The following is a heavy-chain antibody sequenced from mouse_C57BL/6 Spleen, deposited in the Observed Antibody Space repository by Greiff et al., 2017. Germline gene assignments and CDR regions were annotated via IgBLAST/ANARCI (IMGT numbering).Heavy chain of an antibody. D-gene: IGHD2-13*01. CDR3: VYGDVGGSYFDY. Sequence: QVQLQQPGTELVKPGASVKLSCKASGYTFTSYWMHWVKQRPGQGLEWIGNINPSNGGTTYNEKFKSKATLTVDKSSSTAYMQLSSLTSEDSAVYYCVYGDVGGSYFDYWGQGTTLTVSS. V-gene: IGHV1-53*01. CDR1: GYTFTSYW. CDR2: INPSNGGT. J-gene: IGHJ2*01.